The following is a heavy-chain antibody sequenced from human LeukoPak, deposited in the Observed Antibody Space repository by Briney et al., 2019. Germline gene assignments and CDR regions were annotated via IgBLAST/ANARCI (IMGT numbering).Heavy chain of an antibody. D-gene: IGHD1-14*01. CDR1: GYTFTSYY. Sequence: ASVKVSCKASGYTFTSYYMHWVRQAPGQGLEWMGIINPSGGSTSYAQKFQGRVTMTRDTSTSTAYMELRSLRSDDTAVYYCAREHSGDYMDVWGKGTTVTVSS. CDR3: AREHSGDYMDV. CDR2: INPSGGST. J-gene: IGHJ6*03. V-gene: IGHV1-46*01.